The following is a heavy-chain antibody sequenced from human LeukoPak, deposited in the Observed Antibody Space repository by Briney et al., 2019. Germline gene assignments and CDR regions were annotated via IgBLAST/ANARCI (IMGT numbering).Heavy chain of an antibody. D-gene: IGHD3-22*01. Sequence: GGSLRLSCAASGFTFSGYEMNWIRQAPGKGLEWVSYISSSGSNTHYADSVKGRFTVSRDNAKKSVYLQMDSLRAEDTAVYYCGRVKWLDDYWGQGTLVTVSS. CDR2: ISSSGSNT. J-gene: IGHJ4*02. CDR3: GRVKWLDDY. V-gene: IGHV3-48*03. CDR1: GFTFSGYE.